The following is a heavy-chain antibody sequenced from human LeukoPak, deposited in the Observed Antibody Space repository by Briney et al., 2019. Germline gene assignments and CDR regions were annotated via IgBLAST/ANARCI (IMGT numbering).Heavy chain of an antibody. V-gene: IGHV1-2*02. CDR2: INPNSGGT. D-gene: IGHD4/OR15-4a*01. CDR1: GYTFTSYG. J-gene: IGHJ5*02. CDR3: ARVWWHTNWFDP. Sequence: VSVKVSCKASGYTFTSYGISWVRQAPGQGLEWMGWINPNSGGTNYAQKFQGRVTMTRDTSISTAYMELSRLRSDDTAVYYCARVWWHTNWFDPWGQGTLVTVSS.